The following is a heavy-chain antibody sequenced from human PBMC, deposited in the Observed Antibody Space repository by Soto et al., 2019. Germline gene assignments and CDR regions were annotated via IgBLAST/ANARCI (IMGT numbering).Heavy chain of an antibody. CDR2: INIVGGNT. J-gene: IGHJ4*02. Sequence: VQLLESGGGLVQPGGSLRLSCAASGFTFSKYAMSWVRQAPGKALEWVSSINIVGGNTNYADSVRGRFTMSRDDSKTTVFLQMNSLRAEDTAIYYCTKNYYVDSWGQGTLVTVSS. CDR1: GFTFSKYA. CDR3: TKNYYVDS. V-gene: IGHV3-23*01.